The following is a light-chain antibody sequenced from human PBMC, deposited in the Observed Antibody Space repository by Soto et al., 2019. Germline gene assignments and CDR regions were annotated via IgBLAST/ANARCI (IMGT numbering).Light chain of an antibody. CDR2: AAS. CDR1: QSISSY. J-gene: IGKJ3*01. Sequence: DIQMTQSPSSLSASVGDRVTITCRASQSISSYLNWYQQKPGKAPKLLIYAASSLQSGVPSRFSGRGYVTDFTLNISSMQPEDCATYYCQQSYSTPLPFGPGTKVDI. V-gene: IGKV1-39*01. CDR3: QQSYSTPLP.